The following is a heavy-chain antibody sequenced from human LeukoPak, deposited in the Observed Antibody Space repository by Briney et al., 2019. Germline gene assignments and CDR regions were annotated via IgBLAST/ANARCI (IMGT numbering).Heavy chain of an antibody. CDR2: IYPGDSES. Sequence: GESLKISCKGSGYSFTSYWIGWVRQIPGKGLEWMGIIYPGDSESRYSPSFQGQVTMSADQTITTAYLQRNSLKASDTAMYFCARTIAFYYDSSSYMDFWGQGTLVTVSS. V-gene: IGHV5-51*01. D-gene: IGHD3-22*01. CDR3: ARTIAFYYDSSSYMDF. J-gene: IGHJ4*02. CDR1: GYSFTSYW.